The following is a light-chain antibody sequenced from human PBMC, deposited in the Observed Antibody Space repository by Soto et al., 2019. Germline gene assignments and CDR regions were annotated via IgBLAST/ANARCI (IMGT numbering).Light chain of an antibody. CDR3: ISDTRTTTPVV. CDR1: SSDIGSYPY. V-gene: IGLV2-14*01. Sequence: QSALTQPASVSGSPGQSITISCTGTSSDIGSYPYVSWYQQHPGKVPKLMIYDVDNRPSGVSNRFSGPKSGNTASLTISGLQAEDEADYYCISDTRTTTPVVFGGGTKLTVL. CDR2: DVD. J-gene: IGLJ2*01.